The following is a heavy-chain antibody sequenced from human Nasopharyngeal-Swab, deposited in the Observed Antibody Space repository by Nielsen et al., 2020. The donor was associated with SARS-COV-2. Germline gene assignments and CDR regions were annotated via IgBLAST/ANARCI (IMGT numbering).Heavy chain of an antibody. V-gene: IGHV3-30-3*01. Sequence: GESLKISCAVSGFTFSSYAMHWVRQAPGKGLEWVAVISYDGSNKYYADSVKGRFTISRDNSKNTLYLQMNSLRAEDTAVYYCARGYSGSYYSPFDYWGQGTLVTVSS. CDR3: ARGYSGSYYSPFDY. CDR2: ISYDGSNK. J-gene: IGHJ4*02. CDR1: GFTFSSYA. D-gene: IGHD1-26*01.